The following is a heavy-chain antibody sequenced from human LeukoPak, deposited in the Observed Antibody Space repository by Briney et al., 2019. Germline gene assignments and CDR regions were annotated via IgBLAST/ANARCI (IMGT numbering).Heavy chain of an antibody. CDR3: ARGNYYGSGGFDY. Sequence: GGSLRLSCAASGFTFSDYYMSWIRQAPGKGLEWVSYISSSSYTNYADSVKGRFTISRDNAKNSLYLQMNSLRAEDTAVYYRARGNYYGSGGFDYWGQGTLVTVSS. D-gene: IGHD3-10*01. V-gene: IGHV3-11*05. CDR2: ISSSSYT. J-gene: IGHJ4*02. CDR1: GFTFSDYY.